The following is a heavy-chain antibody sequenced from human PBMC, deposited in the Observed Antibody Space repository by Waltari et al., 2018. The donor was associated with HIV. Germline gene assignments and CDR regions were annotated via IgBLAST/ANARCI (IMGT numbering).Heavy chain of an antibody. CDR1: GGTFSSSA. CDR2: IIPILGTA. CDR3: ARDQGIAVAGAFDY. D-gene: IGHD6-19*01. J-gene: IGHJ4*02. Sequence: QVQLVQSGAEVKKPGSSVKVSCKASGGTFSSSALSWLRQPPGQGLEWMGGIIPILGTANYAQKFQGRVTITADESTSTAYMELSSLRSEDTAVYYCARDQGIAVAGAFDYWGQGTLVTVSS. V-gene: IGHV1-69*12.